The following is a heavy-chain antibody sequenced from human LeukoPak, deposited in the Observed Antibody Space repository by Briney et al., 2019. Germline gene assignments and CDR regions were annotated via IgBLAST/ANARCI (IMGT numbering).Heavy chain of an antibody. J-gene: IGHJ4*02. CDR2: INPNTGDT. Sequence: ASVKVSCKASGYTFTGYYMHWVRQAPGQGLEWMGWINPNTGDTHYAQKFQGRVTLTRDTSITTVYMELSRLTSDDTAIFYCAVAPGDYWGQGTLVTVSS. D-gene: IGHD2-21*01. CDR1: GYTFTGYY. V-gene: IGHV1-2*02. CDR3: AVAPGDY.